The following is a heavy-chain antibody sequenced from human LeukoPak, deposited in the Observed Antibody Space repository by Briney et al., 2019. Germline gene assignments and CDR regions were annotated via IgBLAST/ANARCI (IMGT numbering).Heavy chain of an antibody. V-gene: IGHV3-53*01. CDR2: IYSGSNI. Sequence: GSLRLSCAASGFAVSSNYMSWVRQAPGKGLEWVSVIYSGSNIHYTESVKGRFTISRDNSRNTLYLQMNSLRVEDTAVYYCARNLGATGPHDAFDTWGQGTMVTVSS. D-gene: IGHD1-26*01. CDR3: ARNLGATGPHDAFDT. J-gene: IGHJ3*02. CDR1: GFAVSSNY.